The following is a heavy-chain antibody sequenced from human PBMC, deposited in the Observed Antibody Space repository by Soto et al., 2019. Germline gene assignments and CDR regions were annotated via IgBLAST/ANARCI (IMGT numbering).Heavy chain of an antibody. V-gene: IGHV3-30*18. CDR1: GFRFSDYG. Sequence: QVQLVESGGGVVQPGRSLRLSCAASGFRFSDYGIHWVRQAPGKGLEWVALISYDGSKKFYTDSVKGRFTISRDNSKNTMYPQIDRLRAEDTAVYYCAKMDADLLPYYYYGMDVWGQGTTVTVSS. CDR2: ISYDGSKK. J-gene: IGHJ6*02. D-gene: IGHD1-26*01. CDR3: AKMDADLLPYYYYGMDV.